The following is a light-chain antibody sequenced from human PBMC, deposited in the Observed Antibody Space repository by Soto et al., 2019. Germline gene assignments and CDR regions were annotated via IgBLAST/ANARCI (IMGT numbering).Light chain of an antibody. J-gene: IGKJ5*01. Sequence: EIVLTQSPGTLSLSPGERATLSCRASQSVSNSYLAWYQQKPGQAPRLLIYDASIRATGIPDRFSGSGSGTDFTLTISSLEPEDFAVYYCQQRSNWPSITFGQGTRLEIK. CDR2: DAS. CDR3: QQRSNWPSIT. V-gene: IGKV3D-20*02. CDR1: QSVSNSY.